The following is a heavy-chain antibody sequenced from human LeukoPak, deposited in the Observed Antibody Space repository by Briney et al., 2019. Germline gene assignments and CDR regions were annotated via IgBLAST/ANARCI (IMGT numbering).Heavy chain of an antibody. J-gene: IGHJ4*02. V-gene: IGHV4-4*07. CDR3: ATGESLDY. D-gene: IGHD1-14*01. CDR1: GSSNSIRY. Sequence: PAETLSLICTVSGSSNSIRYGSGIRQPAGKGLEWIGRLYTSGSTEYNPSLKSRVSMSVDTSKNEFSLKLSSVTAADTAVYFCATGESLDYWGQGTLVTVSS. CDR2: LYTSGST.